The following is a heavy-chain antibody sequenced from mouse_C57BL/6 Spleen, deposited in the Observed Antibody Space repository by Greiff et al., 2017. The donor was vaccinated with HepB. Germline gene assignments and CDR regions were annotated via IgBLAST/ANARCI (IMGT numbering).Heavy chain of an antibody. J-gene: IGHJ4*01. CDR2: ISSGGDYI. V-gene: IGHV5-9-1*02. D-gene: IGHD2-1*01. Sequence: EVQGVESGAGLVKPGGSLKLSCAASGFTFSSYAMSWVRQTPEKRLEWVAYISSGGDYIYYADTVKGRFTISRDTARNTLYLQMSSLKSEDTAMYYCTGDGNYGYAMDYWGQGTTVTVSS. CDR3: TGDGNYGYAMDY. CDR1: GFTFSSYA.